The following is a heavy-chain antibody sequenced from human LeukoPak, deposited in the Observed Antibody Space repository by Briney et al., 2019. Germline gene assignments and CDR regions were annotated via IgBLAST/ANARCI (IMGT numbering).Heavy chain of an antibody. Sequence: SETLSLTCTVSGGSISGSSYYWGWIRQPPGKGLEWIGSIYYSGSTYYNPSLKSRVTISVDTSKNQFSLKLSSVTAADTAVYYCARSIAVAGTADYWGQGTLVTASS. D-gene: IGHD6-19*01. J-gene: IGHJ4*02. CDR1: GGSISGSSYY. CDR2: IYYSGST. CDR3: ARSIAVAGTADY. V-gene: IGHV4-39*01.